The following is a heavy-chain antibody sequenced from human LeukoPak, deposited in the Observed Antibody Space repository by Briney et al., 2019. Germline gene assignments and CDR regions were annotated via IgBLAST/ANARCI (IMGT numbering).Heavy chain of an antibody. Sequence: PSETLSLTCTVSGGSISSSSSYWGWIRQPPGKGLEWIGHIFHSGRTSYNPSLKSRVTISVDTSKNQFSLKLSSVTAADTAVYYCARVEGLYYYYMDVWGKGTTVTISS. CDR2: IFHSGRT. CDR3: ARVEGLYYYYMDV. J-gene: IGHJ6*03. D-gene: IGHD1-1*01. CDR1: GGSISSSSSY. V-gene: IGHV4-39*07.